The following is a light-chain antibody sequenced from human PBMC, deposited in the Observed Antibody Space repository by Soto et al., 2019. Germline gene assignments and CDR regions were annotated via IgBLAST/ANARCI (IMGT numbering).Light chain of an antibody. J-gene: IGKJ2*01. Sequence: IVLTQSPGTLSLSPGERATLSCRASQSVTSNYLAWYQQKPGRAPSLLVYGASTRASDVASRFSGSGSGTDFTLTISRLEPEDFAVYYCQQYGSSPPYTFGQGTKLEIK. CDR2: GAS. CDR3: QQYGSSPPYT. CDR1: QSVTSNY. V-gene: IGKV3-20*01.